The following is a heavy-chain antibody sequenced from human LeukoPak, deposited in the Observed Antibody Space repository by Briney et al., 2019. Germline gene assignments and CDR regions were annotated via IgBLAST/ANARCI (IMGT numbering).Heavy chain of an antibody. V-gene: IGHV3-23*01. J-gene: IGHJ5*02. D-gene: IGHD1-1*01. CDR2: ISDDGDA. Sequence: GGSLRLSCAASGFTFSSYAMSWVRQAPGKGLEWVSAISDDGDAKYADSVKGRFTISRDNSKNTLYLQMNSLRADDTAIYYCGKDWKLDPWGQGTLVTVSS. CDR3: GKDWKLDP. CDR1: GFTFSSYA.